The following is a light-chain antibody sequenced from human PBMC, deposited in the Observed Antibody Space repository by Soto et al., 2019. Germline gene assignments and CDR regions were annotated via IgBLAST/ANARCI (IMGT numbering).Light chain of an antibody. CDR1: SSDVGGYDY. CDR3: SSYTRSSISV. J-gene: IGLJ1*01. CDR2: DVI. Sequence: QSALTQPASVSGSPRQSITISCTGTSSDVGGYDYVSWYQQHPGKAPTLLIYDVINRPSGVSFRFSGSKSGNTASLTISGLQAEDEAEYYCSSYTRSSISVFGTGTKLTVL. V-gene: IGLV2-14*01.